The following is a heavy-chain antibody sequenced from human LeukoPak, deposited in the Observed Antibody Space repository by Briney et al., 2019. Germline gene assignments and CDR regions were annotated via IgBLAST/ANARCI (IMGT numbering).Heavy chain of an antibody. V-gene: IGHV4-34*01. CDR3: ARAVGSGSFQTYYYYMDV. D-gene: IGHD3-10*01. J-gene: IGHJ6*03. Sequence: SETLSLTCAVYGGSFSGYYWSWIRQPPGKGLEWIGEINHGGSTNYNPSPKSRVTMSVDTSKNQFSLKLSSVTAADTAVYYCARAVGSGSFQTYYYYMDVWGKGTTVTISS. CDR1: GGSFSGYY. CDR2: INHGGST.